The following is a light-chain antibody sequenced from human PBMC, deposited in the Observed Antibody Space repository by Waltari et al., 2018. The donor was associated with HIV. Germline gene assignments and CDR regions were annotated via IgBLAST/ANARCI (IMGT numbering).Light chain of an antibody. CDR3: SSYAGSNTLL. CDR2: EVS. V-gene: IGLV2-8*01. Sequence: QSALPQPPSASRSPGQSVTISCTGTTTDAGPHNYVSWYQQNPGEAPNLIIFEVSKRPSGVPDRFSGSKSGNTASLTVSGLQSEDEADYFCSSYAGSNTLLFGGGTKLTVL. CDR1: TTDAGPHNY. J-gene: IGLJ2*01.